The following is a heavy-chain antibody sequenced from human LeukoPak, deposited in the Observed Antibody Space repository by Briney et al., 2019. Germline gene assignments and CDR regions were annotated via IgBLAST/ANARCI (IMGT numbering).Heavy chain of an antibody. CDR2: IIPILGIA. J-gene: IGHJ4*02. CDR3: ARDVGRFLEWLVGYNY. D-gene: IGHD3-3*01. Sequence: GASVKVSCKASGGTFSSYAISWVRQAPGQGLEWVGRIIPILGIANYAQKFQGRVTMTTDTSTSTAYMELRSLRSDDTAVYYCARDVGRFLEWLVGYNYWGQGTLVTVSS. V-gene: IGHV1-69*04. CDR1: GGTFSSYA.